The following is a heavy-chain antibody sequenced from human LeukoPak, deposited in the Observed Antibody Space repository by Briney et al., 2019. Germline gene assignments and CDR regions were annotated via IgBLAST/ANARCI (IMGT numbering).Heavy chain of an antibody. CDR1: GFTFSDYY. Sequence: GGSLRLSCAASGFTFSDYYMSWIRQAPGKGLEWVSYISSSGSTIYYADSVKGRFTISRDNAKNSLYLQMNSLRAEDTAVYYCTRDATDYYYYYMDVWDKGTTVTVSS. V-gene: IGHV3-11*04. D-gene: IGHD2-15*01. CDR3: TRDATDYYYYYMDV. CDR2: ISSSGSTI. J-gene: IGHJ6*03.